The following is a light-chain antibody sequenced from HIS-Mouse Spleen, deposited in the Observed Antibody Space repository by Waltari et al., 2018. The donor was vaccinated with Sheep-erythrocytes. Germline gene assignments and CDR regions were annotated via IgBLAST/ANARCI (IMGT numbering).Light chain of an antibody. V-gene: IGLV2-14*03. J-gene: IGLJ3*02. Sequence: QSALTQPASVSGSPGQSITISCTGTSSDVGGYNYVSWYQQHPGKAPKLMIYDVSNRPAGVAKRFSGSKSGNTASLTISGLQAEDEADYYCSSYTSSSTWAFGGGTKLTVL. CDR3: SSYTSSSTWA. CDR1: SSDVGGYNY. CDR2: DVS.